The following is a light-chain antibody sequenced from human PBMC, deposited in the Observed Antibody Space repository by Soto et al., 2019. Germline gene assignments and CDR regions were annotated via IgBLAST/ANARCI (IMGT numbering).Light chain of an antibody. V-gene: IGKV1-5*03. CDR1: RSISSW. Sequence: DIQMTQSPSTLSASVGDRVIITCRASRSISSWLAWYQQKPGKAPDLLIYRASTLKTGIPSRFSGSGSGTEFTLSISNLQPDDFATYYCQQYDRASWTFGPGTKVEI. J-gene: IGKJ1*01. CDR2: RAS. CDR3: QQYDRASWT.